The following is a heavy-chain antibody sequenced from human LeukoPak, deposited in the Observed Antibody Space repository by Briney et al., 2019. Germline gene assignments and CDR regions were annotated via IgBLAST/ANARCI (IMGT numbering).Heavy chain of an antibody. D-gene: IGHD1-26*01. V-gene: IGHV4-39*07. CDR2: IYYSGST. CDR3: ARRRGLQSGSYYRRILGVWFDP. Sequence: SETLSLTCTVSGGSISSSSYYWGWIRQPPGKGLEWIGSIYYSGSTYYNPSLKSRVTISVDTSKNQFSLKLSSVTAADTAVYYCARRRGLQSGSYYRRILGVWFDPWGQGTLVTVSS. CDR1: GGSISSSSYY. J-gene: IGHJ5*02.